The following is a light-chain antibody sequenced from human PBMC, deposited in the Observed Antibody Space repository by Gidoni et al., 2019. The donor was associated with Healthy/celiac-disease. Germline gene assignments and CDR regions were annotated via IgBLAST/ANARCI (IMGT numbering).Light chain of an antibody. CDR2: GAS. J-gene: IGKJ1*01. Sequence: EIVMTQSPATLSVSPGERAPLSCRASQSVRSNLARYQQKPGQAPRLLIYGASTRATGIPARFSGSGSGTEFTLTISSLQSEDFAVYCCQQYNNWPPTFGQGTKVEIK. V-gene: IGKV3-15*01. CDR1: QSVRSN. CDR3: QQYNNWPPT.